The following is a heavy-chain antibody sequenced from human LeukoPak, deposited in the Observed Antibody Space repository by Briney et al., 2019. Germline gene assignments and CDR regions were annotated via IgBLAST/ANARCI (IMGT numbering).Heavy chain of an antibody. CDR2: IKTDGSST. D-gene: IGHD2-15*01. J-gene: IGHJ3*02. Sequence: GGSLRLSCAVSGFTSSSYWMHWVRQAPGKGLVWVSRIKTDGSSTSYADSVKGRFTISRDNAKNTLYLQMNSLRAEDTAVYYCARAWSGHDAFDIWGQGTMVTVSS. V-gene: IGHV3-74*01. CDR1: GFTSSSYW. CDR3: ARAWSGHDAFDI.